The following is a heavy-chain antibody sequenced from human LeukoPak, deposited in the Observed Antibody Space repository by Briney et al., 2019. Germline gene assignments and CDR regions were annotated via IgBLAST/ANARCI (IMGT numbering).Heavy chain of an antibody. V-gene: IGHV3-21*01. D-gene: IGHD2-15*01. CDR3: ASLPYCSGGSCHAEGFDP. CDR2: ISSSSNFV. J-gene: IGHJ5*02. CDR1: GFTGSNNY. Sequence: NAGGSLRLSCAASGFTGSNNYMSWVRQAPGKGLEWVSSISSSSNFVFYADSVKGRFTISRDNAKNSLFLQMNSLRAEDTAVYYCASLPYCSGGSCHAEGFDPWGQGTLVTVSS.